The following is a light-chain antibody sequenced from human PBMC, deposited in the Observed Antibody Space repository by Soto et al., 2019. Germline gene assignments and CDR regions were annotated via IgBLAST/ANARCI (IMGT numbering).Light chain of an antibody. CDR2: EES. V-gene: IGKV1-9*01. Sequence: IHLTQSPSFLSASVGDRVTITCRPSQAVPNNMAWYQQKPGEPPKLLIYEESTLHSGVPSRFSGRKSGKQFTLTIDSLQPEDFATYYCQQVKTYPRTFGGGTKVDI. J-gene: IGKJ4*01. CDR1: QAVPNN. CDR3: QQVKTYPRT.